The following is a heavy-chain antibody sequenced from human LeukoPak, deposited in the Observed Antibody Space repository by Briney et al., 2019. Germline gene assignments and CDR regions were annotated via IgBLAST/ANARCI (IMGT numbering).Heavy chain of an antibody. V-gene: IGHV4-39*07. Sequence: PSETLSLTCTVSGGSISSSSYYWGWIRQPPGKGLEWIGSIYYSGSTYYNPSLKSRVTISVDTSKNQFSLKLSSVTAADTAVYYCARWGMVRGVFRFDPWGQGTLATVSS. CDR1: GGSISSSSYY. D-gene: IGHD3-10*01. CDR3: ARWGMVRGVFRFDP. J-gene: IGHJ5*02. CDR2: IYYSGST.